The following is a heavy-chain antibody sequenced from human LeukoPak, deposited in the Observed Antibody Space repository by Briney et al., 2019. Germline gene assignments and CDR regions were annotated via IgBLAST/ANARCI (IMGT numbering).Heavy chain of an antibody. D-gene: IGHD3-10*01. J-gene: IGHJ3*01. CDR1: GFTFSDYA. V-gene: IGHV3-23*01. Sequence: GGSLRLSCAGSGFTFSDYAMSWVRQAPGKGLEWVSAIGSRGVSAYYADSVKGRFSISRDNSKNTVYLQMNSLRAEDTVVYFCAKGIGRTGSSGNLDFRRSVGWDAFDVWGQGTLVTVSS. CDR2: IGSRGVSA. CDR3: AKGIGRTGSSGNLDFRRSVGWDAFDV.